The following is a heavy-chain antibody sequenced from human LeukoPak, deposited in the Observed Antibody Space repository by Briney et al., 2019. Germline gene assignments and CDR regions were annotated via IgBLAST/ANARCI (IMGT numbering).Heavy chain of an antibody. Sequence: SVKVSCKASGYTFTSYGISWVRQAPGQGLEWMGGIIPIFGTANYAQKFQGRVTITADESTSTAYMELSSLRSEDTAVYYCARAHDFWSATKGYYFDYWGQGTLVTVSS. V-gene: IGHV1-69*13. CDR2: IIPIFGTA. CDR1: GYTFTSYG. CDR3: ARAHDFWSATKGYYFDY. D-gene: IGHD3-3*01. J-gene: IGHJ4*02.